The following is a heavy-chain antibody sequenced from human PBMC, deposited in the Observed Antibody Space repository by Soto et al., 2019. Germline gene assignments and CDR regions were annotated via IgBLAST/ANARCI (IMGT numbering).Heavy chain of an antibody. J-gene: IGHJ4*02. V-gene: IGHV4-39*01. Sequence: QVQLQESGPGLVKPSETLSLTCTVSGGYISGYYWTWIRQPPGKGLEWVGSLFYGGTTDYNPSLKSRLTMSLDTSKNHFSLKLRSVTAADTAVYYCARHRGPAPVYWGQGTLVTASS. CDR1: GGYISGYY. CDR3: ARHRGPAPVY. D-gene: IGHD3-10*01. CDR2: LFYGGTT.